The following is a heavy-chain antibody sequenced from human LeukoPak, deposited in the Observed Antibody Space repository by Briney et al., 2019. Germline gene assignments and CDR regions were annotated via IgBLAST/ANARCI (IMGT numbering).Heavy chain of an antibody. CDR3: ARERGSSGWYYFDY. CDR1: GFTFSSYA. Sequence: GGSLRLSCATSGFTFSSYAMHWVRQAPGKGLEWVAVISYDGSNKYYADSVKGRFTISRDNSKNTLYLQMNSLRAEDTAVCYCARERGSSGWYYFDYWGQGTLVTVSS. V-gene: IGHV3-30-3*01. J-gene: IGHJ4*02. D-gene: IGHD6-19*01. CDR2: ISYDGSNK.